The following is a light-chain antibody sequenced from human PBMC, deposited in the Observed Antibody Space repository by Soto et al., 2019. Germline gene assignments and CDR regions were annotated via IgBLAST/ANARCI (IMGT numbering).Light chain of an antibody. V-gene: IGLV3-21*02. CDR2: DDA. Sequence: SYELTQPPSLSVAPGQTARITCGENNIGDRSVHWYQQRPGQAPVLVVYDDADRASGIPERFSGSKSGTSASLAISGLQSEDEADYFCVAWDDSLNGYVFGTGTKLTVL. CDR3: VAWDDSLNGYV. CDR1: NIGDRS. J-gene: IGLJ1*01.